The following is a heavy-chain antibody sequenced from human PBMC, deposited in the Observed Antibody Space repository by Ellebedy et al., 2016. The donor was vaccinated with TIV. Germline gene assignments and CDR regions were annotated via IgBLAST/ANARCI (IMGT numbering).Heavy chain of an antibody. D-gene: IGHD3-22*01. CDR3: TRDLVPYDSSGYYLH. Sequence: GESLKISCTASGFTFGDYAMSWVRQAPGKGLEWVGFIRSKAYGGTTEYAASVKGRFTISRDDSKSIAYLQMNSLKTEETAVYYCTRDLVPYDSSGYYLHWGQGTLVTVSS. J-gene: IGHJ4*02. CDR1: GFTFGDYA. V-gene: IGHV3-49*04. CDR2: IRSKAYGGTT.